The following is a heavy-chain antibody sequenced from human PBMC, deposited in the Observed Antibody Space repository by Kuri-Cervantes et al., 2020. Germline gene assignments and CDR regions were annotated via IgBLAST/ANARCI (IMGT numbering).Heavy chain of an antibody. D-gene: IGHD3-22*01. CDR3: ARDYYDSSGYYYAYYFDY. CDR1: GFTFSSYG. CDR2: ISYDGSNK. V-gene: IGHV3-30*03. J-gene: IGHJ4*02. Sequence: GGSLRLSCAASGFTFSSYGMHWVRQAPGKGLEWVAVISYDGSNKYYADSVKGRFTISRDNSKNTLYLQMNSLRAEDTAVYYCARDYYDSSGYYYAYYFDYWGQGTLVIVSS.